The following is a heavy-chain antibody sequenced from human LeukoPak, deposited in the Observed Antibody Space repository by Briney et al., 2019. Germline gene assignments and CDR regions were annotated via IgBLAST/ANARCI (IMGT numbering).Heavy chain of an antibody. CDR3: AREGGRFLRNDY. Sequence: PGGSLRLSCAASGFTFDDYGMSWARQAPGKGLECVSGINWNGGSTGYADSVKGRFTISRDNAKNSLYLQMNSLRAEDTALYYCAREGGRFLRNDYWGQGTLVTVSS. V-gene: IGHV3-20*04. D-gene: IGHD1-26*01. CDR1: GFTFDDYG. J-gene: IGHJ4*02. CDR2: INWNGGST.